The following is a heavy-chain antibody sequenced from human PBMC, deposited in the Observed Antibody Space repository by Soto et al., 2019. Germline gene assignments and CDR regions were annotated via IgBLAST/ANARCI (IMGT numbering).Heavy chain of an antibody. CDR3: ARGSSYVDIVATPSPDSRFDP. V-gene: IGHV4-34*01. Sequence: SETLSLTCAVYGGSFSGYYWSWIRQPPGKGLEWIGEINHSGSTNYNPSLKSRVTISVDTSKNQFSLKLSSVTAADTAVYYCARGSSYVDIVATPSPDSRFDPWGQGTLVTVSS. D-gene: IGHD5-12*01. CDR2: INHSGST. J-gene: IGHJ5*02. CDR1: GGSFSGYY.